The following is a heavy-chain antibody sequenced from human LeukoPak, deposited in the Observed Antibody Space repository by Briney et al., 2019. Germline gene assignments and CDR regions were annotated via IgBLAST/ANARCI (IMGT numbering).Heavy chain of an antibody. CDR3: ARGWGYCSSTSCYNYYGMDV. CDR1: GYTFTGYY. CDR2: INPNSGGT. V-gene: IGHV1-2*02. D-gene: IGHD2-2*02. J-gene: IGHJ6*02. Sequence: ASVKVSCKASGYTFTGYYMHWVRQAPGQGLEWMGWINPNSGGTNYAQKFQGRVTMTRDTSISTAYMELSRLRSDDTAVYYCARGWGYCSSTSCYNYYGMDVWGQGTTVTVSS.